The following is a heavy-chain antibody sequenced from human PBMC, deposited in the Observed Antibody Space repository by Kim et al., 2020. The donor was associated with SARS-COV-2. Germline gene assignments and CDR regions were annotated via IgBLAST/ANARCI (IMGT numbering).Heavy chain of an antibody. CDR2: T. V-gene: IGHV3-43*01. J-gene: IGHJ4*02. D-gene: IGHD4-17*01. Sequence: TYYADSVKGRFTISRDNSKNSLYLQMNSLRTEDTALYYCAKDSGGDYVDYWGQGTLVTVSS. CDR3: AKDSGGDYVDY.